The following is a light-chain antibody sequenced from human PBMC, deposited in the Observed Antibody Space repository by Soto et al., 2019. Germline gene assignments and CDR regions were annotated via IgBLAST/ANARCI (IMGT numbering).Light chain of an antibody. J-gene: IGKJ1*01. CDR3: QHDNNWPPWT. V-gene: IGKV3-15*01. Sequence: EIVMTQSPATLSVSRGERATLSCRASQSVSSNLAWYQQKPGQAPRLLIYGASTRATGIPARFSGSGSGTEFTLTISSLQSEEFAVYYWQHDNNWPPWTFGQGTKVEIK. CDR2: GAS. CDR1: QSVSSN.